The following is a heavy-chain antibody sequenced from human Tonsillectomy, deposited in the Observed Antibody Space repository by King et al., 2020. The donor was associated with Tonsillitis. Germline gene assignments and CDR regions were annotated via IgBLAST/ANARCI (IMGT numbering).Heavy chain of an antibody. CDR3: ARDRAAGTFDY. Sequence: VQLVQSGAEVKKPGSSVKVSCKASGGTLSSYAITWVRQAPGQGPEWMGGIIPISGTTNYAQKFQGRGTITADESTSTAYMELSSLRSDDTAVYYCARDRAAGTFDYWGQGTLVTVSS. J-gene: IGHJ4*02. V-gene: IGHV1-69*01. CDR2: IIPISGTT. D-gene: IGHD6-13*01. CDR1: GGTLSSYA.